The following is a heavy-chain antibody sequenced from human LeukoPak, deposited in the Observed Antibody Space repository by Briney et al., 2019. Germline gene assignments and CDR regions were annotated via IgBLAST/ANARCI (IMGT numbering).Heavy chain of an antibody. CDR3: ALMYYDFWSGYYGY. Sequence: GESLRLSCAASGFTFSSYGINWVRQAPGKGLEWVSSIDVGSYAYYANSVKGRFTISRDNAKNSLYLQMNSLRVEDTAVYYCALMYYDFWSGYYGYWGQGTLVTVSS. CDR1: GFTFSSYG. V-gene: IGHV3-21*01. CDR2: IDVGSYA. J-gene: IGHJ4*02. D-gene: IGHD3-3*01.